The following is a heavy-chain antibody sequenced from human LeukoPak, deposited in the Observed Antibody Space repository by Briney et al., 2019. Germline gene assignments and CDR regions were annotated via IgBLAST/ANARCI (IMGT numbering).Heavy chain of an antibody. CDR3: AKDRDDYGDYDAFDY. V-gene: IGHV3-30*18. CDR1: GFTFSSYG. D-gene: IGHD4-17*01. CDR2: ISYDGSNK. J-gene: IGHJ4*02. Sequence: GRSLRLSCAASGFTFSSYGMHWVRQAPGKGLEWVAVISYDGSNKYYADSVKGRFTISRDNSKNTLYLQMNSLRAEDTAVYYCAKDRDDYGDYDAFDYWGQGTLVTVSS.